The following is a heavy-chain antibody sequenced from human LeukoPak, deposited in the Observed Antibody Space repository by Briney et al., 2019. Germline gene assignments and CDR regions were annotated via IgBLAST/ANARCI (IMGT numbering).Heavy chain of an antibody. CDR3: ARDSAVLLAYDSSGSYDY. CDR2: IWYGGSNK. J-gene: IGHJ4*02. V-gene: IGHV3-33*01. Sequence: PGGSLRLSCAASGFTFSSYGMHWVRQAPGKGLEWVAVIWYGGSNKYYADSVKGRFTISRDNSKNTLYLQMNSLRAEDTAVYYCARDSAVLLAYDSSGSYDYWGQGTLVAVSS. D-gene: IGHD3-22*01. CDR1: GFTFSSYG.